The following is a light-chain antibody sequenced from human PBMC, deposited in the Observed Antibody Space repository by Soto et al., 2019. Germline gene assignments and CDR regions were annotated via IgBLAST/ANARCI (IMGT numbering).Light chain of an antibody. CDR2: SNK. CDR1: SSNIGSNT. J-gene: IGLJ1*01. CDR3: AAWDDRLNGYV. Sequence: QSVLTQPPSASGTPGQRVTISCSGSSSNIGSNTVNWYQQLPGTAPKLLIYSNKQRPSGVPDRFSGSKSGTSASLAISGLQSEYEADYYCAAWDDRLNGYVFGTVTKLTVL. V-gene: IGLV1-44*01.